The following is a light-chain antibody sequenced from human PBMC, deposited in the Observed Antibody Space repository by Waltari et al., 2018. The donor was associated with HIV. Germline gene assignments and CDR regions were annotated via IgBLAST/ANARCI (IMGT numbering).Light chain of an antibody. V-gene: IGLV2-23*02. CDR1: SSNVGSDDI. Sequence: QSALTQPASVSGSPGQSITISCPGTSSNVGSDDIVSWYQQHPGEAPNLIIYDVTKRPSGVSNRFSGSKSGNTASLTISGLQAEDEADYYCCSCPRSGIRYVFGTGTKVTVL. CDR2: DVT. CDR3: CSCPRSGIRYV. J-gene: IGLJ1*01.